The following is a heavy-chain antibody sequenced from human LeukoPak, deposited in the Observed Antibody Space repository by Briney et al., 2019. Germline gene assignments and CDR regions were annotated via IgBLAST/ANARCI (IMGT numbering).Heavy chain of an antibody. Sequence: SETLSLTCSVSGYSISSVHFWGWVRPPPGKGLEWIGSVSQSGGTYYNPSLQSRVTISVDTSKNQFSLKLSSVTAADTAVYYCARVGGDYDVLSGTQYFDYWGQGTLVTVSS. V-gene: IGHV4-38-2*02. J-gene: IGHJ4*02. D-gene: IGHD3-9*01. CDR3: ARVGGDYDVLSGTQYFDY. CDR2: VSQSGGT. CDR1: GYSISSVHF.